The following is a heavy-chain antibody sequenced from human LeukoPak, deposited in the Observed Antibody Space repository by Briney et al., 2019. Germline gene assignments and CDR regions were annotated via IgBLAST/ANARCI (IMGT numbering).Heavy chain of an antibody. CDR2: ITGSSSSK. D-gene: IGHD6-19*01. CDR1: GFTFSDYD. V-gene: IGHV3-48*01. Sequence: GGSLGLSCAASGFTFSDYDMNWIRQAPGTGLEWVSCITGSSSSKYYADSVKGRFTISRDNAKNSLYLQMNSLRAEDTAVYYCARPTTSGWYPHWGQGTMVTVSS. CDR3: ARPTTSGWYPH. J-gene: IGHJ3*01.